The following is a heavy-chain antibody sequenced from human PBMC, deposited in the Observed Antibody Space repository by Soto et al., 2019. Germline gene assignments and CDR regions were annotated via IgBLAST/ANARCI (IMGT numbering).Heavy chain of an antibody. D-gene: IGHD3-3*01. CDR3: ARGGATSFGVVHYHYYGMDV. Sequence: QVQLVQSGAEVKKPGASVKVSCKASGYTVTGYYMHWVREAPGQGLEWVGWINPNSGGTNYAQKFQGWVTMTRDTSISTAYMELSRLTSDDTAVYYCARGGATSFGVVHYHYYGMDVWGQGTTVTVSS. J-gene: IGHJ6*02. CDR2: INPNSGGT. V-gene: IGHV1-2*04. CDR1: GYTVTGYY.